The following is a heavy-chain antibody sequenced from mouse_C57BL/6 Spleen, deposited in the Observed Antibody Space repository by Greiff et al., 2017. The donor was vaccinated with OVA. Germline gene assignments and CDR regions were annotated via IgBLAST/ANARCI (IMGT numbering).Heavy chain of an antibody. Sequence: QVQLQQSGAELVRPGASVKLSCKASGYTFTDYEMHWVKQTPVHGLEWLGTIDPETGGTAYNQKFKGKAILTADKSSSTAYMELRSLTSEDSSVYYCTKRDYYGSAWFAYWGQGTLVTVSA. D-gene: IGHD1-1*01. CDR1: GYTFTDYE. CDR2: IDPETGGT. J-gene: IGHJ3*01. CDR3: TKRDYYGSAWFAY. V-gene: IGHV1-15*01.